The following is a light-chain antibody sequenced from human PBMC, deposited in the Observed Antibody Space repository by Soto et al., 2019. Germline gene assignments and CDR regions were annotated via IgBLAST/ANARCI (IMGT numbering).Light chain of an antibody. CDR1: QSVSRN. CDR3: KQYGSSPT. V-gene: IGKV3-20*01. CDR2: DAS. Sequence: ELVLTQSPATLFLSPGARATLSCRASQSVSRNLAWYQQKPGQAPRLLIYDASNRATGIPARFSGSGSVTDFTLTISRLEPEDFAVYYCKQYGSSPTVGGGNKV. J-gene: IGKJ4*01.